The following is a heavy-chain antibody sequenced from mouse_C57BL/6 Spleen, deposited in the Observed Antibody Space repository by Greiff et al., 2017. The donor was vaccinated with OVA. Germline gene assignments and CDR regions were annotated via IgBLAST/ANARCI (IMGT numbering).Heavy chain of an antibody. CDR2: ISNGGGST. J-gene: IGHJ4*01. D-gene: IGHD6-5*01. Sequence: EVQLVESGGGLVQPGGSLKLSCAASGFTFSDYYMYWVRQTPEKRLEWVAYISNGGGSTYYPDTVKGRFTISRDNAKNTLYLQMSRLKSEDTAMYYCARAPYDYDAMDYWGQGTSVTVSS. CDR1: GFTFSDYY. CDR3: ARAPYDYDAMDY. V-gene: IGHV5-12*01.